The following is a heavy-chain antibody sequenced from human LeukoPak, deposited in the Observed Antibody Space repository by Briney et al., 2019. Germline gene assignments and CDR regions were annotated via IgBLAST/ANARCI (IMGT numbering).Heavy chain of an antibody. J-gene: IGHJ4*02. V-gene: IGHV1-8*03. Sequence: ASVKVSCKVSGYTLTELSMHWVRQAPGKGLEWMGWINPNSGNTGYAQKFQGRVTITRNTSISTAYMELSSLRSEDTAVYYCARGQTYSSSSPFDYWGQGTLVTVSS. CDR2: INPNSGNT. D-gene: IGHD6-6*01. CDR3: ARGQTYSSSSPFDY. CDR1: GYTLTELS.